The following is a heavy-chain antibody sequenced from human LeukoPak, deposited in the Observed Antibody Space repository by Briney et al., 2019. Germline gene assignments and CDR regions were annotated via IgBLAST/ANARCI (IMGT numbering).Heavy chain of an antibody. V-gene: IGHV5-51*01. D-gene: IGHD3-22*01. CDR2: IYPGDSDT. Sequence: GESLKISCKGSGYSFTTYWIGWVRQMPGKGLEWMGIIYPGDSDTRYSPSFQGQVTISADRAINTAYLQWSSLKASGTAMYYCARHSVPTYYYDSTASRAADYWGQGTLVTVSS. CDR3: ARHSVPTYYYDSTASRAADY. CDR1: GYSFTTYW. J-gene: IGHJ4*02.